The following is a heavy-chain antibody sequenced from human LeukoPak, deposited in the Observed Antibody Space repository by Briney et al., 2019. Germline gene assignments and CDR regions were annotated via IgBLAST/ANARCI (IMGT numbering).Heavy chain of an antibody. CDR3: ARTPLRYYYDSSGYYYGDAFDI. V-gene: IGHV1-2*02. J-gene: IGHJ3*02. D-gene: IGHD3-22*01. CDR2: INPNSGGT. Sequence: ASVKDSCKASGYTFTGYYMHWVRQAPGQGLEWMGWINPNSGGTNYAQKFQGRVTMTRDTSISTAYMELSRLRSDDTAVYYCARTPLRYYYDSSGYYYGDAFDIWGQGTMVTVSS. CDR1: GYTFTGYY.